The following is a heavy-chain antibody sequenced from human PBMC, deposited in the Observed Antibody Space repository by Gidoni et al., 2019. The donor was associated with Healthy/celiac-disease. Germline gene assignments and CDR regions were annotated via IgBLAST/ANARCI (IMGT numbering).Heavy chain of an antibody. CDR1: GFPFRSYG. Sequence: QVQLVESGGGVVQPGRSLRLSCAASGFPFRSYGMHWVRQAPGKGLEWVAVISYDGSNKYYADSVKGRFTISRDNSKNTLYLQMNSLRAEDTAVYYCASAGIAVAGTPLYYFDYWGQGTLVTVSS. V-gene: IGHV3-30*03. CDR3: ASAGIAVAGTPLYYFDY. CDR2: ISYDGSNK. J-gene: IGHJ4*02. D-gene: IGHD6-19*01.